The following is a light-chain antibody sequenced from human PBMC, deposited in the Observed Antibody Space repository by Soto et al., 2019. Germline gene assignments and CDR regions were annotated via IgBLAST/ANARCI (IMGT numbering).Light chain of an antibody. CDR3: AAWDDSLNGWV. CDR1: SSNIGGNT. V-gene: IGLV1-44*01. CDR2: SHN. J-gene: IGLJ3*02. Sequence: QSVLTQPPSASGTPGQRVTISCSGSSSNIGGNTVNWYQQLPGTAPKLLMYSHNQRPSGVPDRISGSNSGTSASLAISGLQSEDEADYYCAAWDDSLNGWVFGGGTKVTVL.